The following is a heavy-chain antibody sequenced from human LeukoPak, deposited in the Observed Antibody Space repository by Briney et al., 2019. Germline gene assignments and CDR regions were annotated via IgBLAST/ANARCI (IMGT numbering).Heavy chain of an antibody. Sequence: GGSLRLSCAASGFTFSSYGMHWVRQAPGKGLEWVAVISYDGSNKYYADSVKGRFTISRDNSKNTLYLQMNSLRAEDTAVYYCVKGVKYSSSWYVWFDPWGQGTLVTVSS. J-gene: IGHJ5*02. CDR3: VKGVKYSSSWYVWFDP. V-gene: IGHV3-30*18. CDR1: GFTFSSYG. D-gene: IGHD6-13*01. CDR2: ISYDGSNK.